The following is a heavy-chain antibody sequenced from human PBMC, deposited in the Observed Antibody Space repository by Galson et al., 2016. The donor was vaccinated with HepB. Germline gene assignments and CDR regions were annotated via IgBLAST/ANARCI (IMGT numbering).Heavy chain of an antibody. CDR3: ATPLVGATDY. CDR1: GFPFDDYG. V-gene: IGHV3-20*04. D-gene: IGHD1-26*01. Sequence: SLRLSCAASGFPFDDYGMSWVRQAPGKGLAWVPGINWNGGSTGYADSVTGRFTISRDNAKNSLYLQMNSLRAEDTALYYCATPLVGATDYWGQGTLVTVSS. CDR2: INWNGGST. J-gene: IGHJ4*02.